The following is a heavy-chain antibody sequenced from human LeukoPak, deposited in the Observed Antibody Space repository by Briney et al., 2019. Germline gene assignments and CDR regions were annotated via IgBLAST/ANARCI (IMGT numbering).Heavy chain of an antibody. D-gene: IGHD3-10*01. Sequence: GGSLRLSWAASGXTFSSYWLHWVRQAPGKGLMWVSCIKNDGSSTSYADSVKGRFTISRDNAKNTLFLQMNSLRAEDTAVYYCARVGVGRFGELLSVDFWGQGTLVTVSS. J-gene: IGHJ4*02. V-gene: IGHV3-74*01. CDR3: ARVGVGRFGELLSVDF. CDR1: GXTFSSYW. CDR2: IKNDGSST.